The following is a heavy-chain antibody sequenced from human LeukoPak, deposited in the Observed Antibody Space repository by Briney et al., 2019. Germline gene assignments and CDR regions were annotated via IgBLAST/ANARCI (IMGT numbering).Heavy chain of an antibody. CDR3: AGDGYNDYY. CDR2: IYYSGST. Sequence: SEALSLTCTVSGGSISSYYWSWIRQPPGKGLEWIGYIYYSGSTNYNPSLKSRVTILVDTSKNQLSLKLSSVTAADTAVYYCAGDGYNDYYWGQGTLVTVSS. J-gene: IGHJ4*02. D-gene: IGHD5-24*01. V-gene: IGHV4-59*01. CDR1: GGSISSYY.